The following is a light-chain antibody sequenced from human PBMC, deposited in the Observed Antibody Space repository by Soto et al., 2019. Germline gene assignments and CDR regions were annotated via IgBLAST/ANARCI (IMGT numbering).Light chain of an antibody. CDR2: GAS. CDR3: LQHNTYPRT. J-gene: IGKJ1*01. CDR1: QSVSGN. Sequence: EIVMPQSPATLSVSPGERFTLSGRASQSVSGNLAWYRQKPGQAPRLLIYGASTRASGIPARFSGSGSGTEFTLAISSLQSADFATYFCLQHNTYPRTVGQGNKVDIK. V-gene: IGKV3-15*01.